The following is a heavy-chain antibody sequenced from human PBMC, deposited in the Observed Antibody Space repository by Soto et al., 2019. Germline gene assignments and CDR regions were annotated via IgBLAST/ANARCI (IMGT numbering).Heavy chain of an antibody. CDR1: GYSFTIYW. D-gene: IGHD3-10*01. CDR2: IYPGDSGT. Sequence: PGESLKISCKGSGYSFTIYWIGWVRQMPGKGLEWMGIIYPGDSGTRYSPSFQGQVTISADKSVSTAYLQWNSLKASDTAMYYCATSRLLSPFDNWGQGTLVTVSS. CDR3: ATSRLLSPFDN. J-gene: IGHJ4*02. V-gene: IGHV5-51*01.